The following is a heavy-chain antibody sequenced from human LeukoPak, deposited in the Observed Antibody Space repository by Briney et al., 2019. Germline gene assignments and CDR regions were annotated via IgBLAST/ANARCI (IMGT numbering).Heavy chain of an antibody. V-gene: IGHV1-69*05. CDR1: GDTFSSYA. CDR2: IIPIFGTT. CDR3: AREYTPERGSAFDI. Sequence: SVKVSCKASGDTFSSYAITWVRQAPGQGLEWMGGIIPIFGTTNYAQKFQGRVTITTDKSTSTAYMELSSLKSEDTAVYYCAREYTPERGSAFDICGQGTMVTVSS. D-gene: IGHD2-2*02. J-gene: IGHJ3*02.